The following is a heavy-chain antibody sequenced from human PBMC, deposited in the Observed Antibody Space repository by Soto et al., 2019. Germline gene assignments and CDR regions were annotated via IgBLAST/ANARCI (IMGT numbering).Heavy chain of an antibody. CDR2: ISKSDYT. D-gene: IGHD3-22*01. J-gene: IGHJ4*02. V-gene: IGHV3-21*01. CDR3: AREDSIIIKAVSDF. CDR1: VFAFNNYG. Sequence: VGSLRLSCTFSVFAFNNYGINWVRHSPGQGLEWVSSISKSDYTYYSDSVKGRFTISRDNAKNSVSLQMNTLRVEDTAVYYCAREDSIIIKAVSDFWGQGTLVTVSS.